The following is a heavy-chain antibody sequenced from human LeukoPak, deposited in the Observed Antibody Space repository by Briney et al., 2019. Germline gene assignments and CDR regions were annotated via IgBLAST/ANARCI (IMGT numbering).Heavy chain of an antibody. J-gene: IGHJ1*01. CDR3: ASSGDSSSWLLYFQH. V-gene: IGHV4-59*01. CDR2: IYYSGST. D-gene: IGHD6-13*01. CDR1: GGSISSYY. Sequence: PSETLSLTCTVSGGSISSYYWSWIRQPPGKGLEWIGYIYYSGSTNYNPSLKSRVTISVDTSKNQFSLKLSSVTAADTAVYYCASSGDSSSWLLYFQHWGQGTLVTVSS.